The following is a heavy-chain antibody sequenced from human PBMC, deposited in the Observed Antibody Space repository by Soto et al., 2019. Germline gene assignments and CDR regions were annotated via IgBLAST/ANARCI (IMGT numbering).Heavy chain of an antibody. Sequence: SETLSLTCTVSGGSISSYYWSWIRQPPGKGLEWIGYIYYSGSTNYNPSLKSRVTISVDTSKNQFSLKLSSVTAADTAVYYCARLTVTLPYYYYYMDVWGKGTTVTVSS. CDR3: ARLTVTLPYYYYYMDV. CDR2: IYYSGST. CDR1: GGSISSYY. V-gene: IGHV4-59*08. D-gene: IGHD4-4*01. J-gene: IGHJ6*03.